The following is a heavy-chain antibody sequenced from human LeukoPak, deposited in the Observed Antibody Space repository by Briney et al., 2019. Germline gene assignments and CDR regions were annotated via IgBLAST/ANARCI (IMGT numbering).Heavy chain of an antibody. V-gene: IGHV4-39*01. CDR2: IYYSGIT. Sequence: SETLSLTCTVSGGSISSSSYYWAWIRRPPGKGLEWIGSIYYSGITYYNPSLKSRVAISVDTSKNQFSLKLGFVTASDTAVYYCASPGVGASSSDFDYWGQGTLVTVSS. J-gene: IGHJ4*02. CDR1: GGSISSSSYY. D-gene: IGHD1-26*01. CDR3: ASPGVGASSSDFDY.